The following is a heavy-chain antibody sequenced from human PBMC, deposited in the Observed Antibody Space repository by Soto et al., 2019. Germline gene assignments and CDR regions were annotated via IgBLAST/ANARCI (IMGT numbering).Heavy chain of an antibody. D-gene: IGHD4-17*01. J-gene: IGHJ4*02. V-gene: IGHV1-69*02. CDR1: GGTFSSYT. CDR3: ASPIHGDYTTFDY. Sequence: QVQLVQSGAEVKKPGSSVKVSCKASGGTFSSYTISWVRQAPGQGLEWMGRIIPILGIANYAQKFQGRVKITAEKSTSKSYMELSSLRSEDTAVYYCASPIHGDYTTFDYWGQGTLVTVSS. CDR2: IIPILGIA.